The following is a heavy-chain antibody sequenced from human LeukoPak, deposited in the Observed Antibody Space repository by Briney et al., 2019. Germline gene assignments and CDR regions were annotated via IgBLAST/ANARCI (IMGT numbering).Heavy chain of an antibody. Sequence: ASVKVSCKASGYTFTGYYMHWVRQAPGQGLGWMGRINPNSGGTNYAQKFQGRVTMTRDTSISTAYMELSRLRSDDTAVYYCARVPYSGRGFDPWGQGTLVTVSS. V-gene: IGHV1-2*06. CDR3: ARVPYSGRGFDP. CDR2: INPNSGGT. D-gene: IGHD1-26*01. J-gene: IGHJ5*02. CDR1: GYTFTGYY.